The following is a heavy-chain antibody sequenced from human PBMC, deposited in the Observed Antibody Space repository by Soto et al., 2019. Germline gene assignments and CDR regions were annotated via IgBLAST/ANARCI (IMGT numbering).Heavy chain of an antibody. CDR2: IYYSGST. CDR3: ARDRASAAYYYYGMDV. V-gene: IGHV4-31*03. CDR1: GGSISSGGYY. D-gene: IGHD2-15*01. J-gene: IGHJ6*02. Sequence: QAQLQESGPGLVKPSQTLSLTCTVSGGSISSGGYYWSWIRQHPGKGLEWIGYIYYSGSTYYNPSLKSRVTISVDTSKNQFSLKLSSVTAADTAVYYCARDRASAAYYYYGMDVWGQGTTVTVSS.